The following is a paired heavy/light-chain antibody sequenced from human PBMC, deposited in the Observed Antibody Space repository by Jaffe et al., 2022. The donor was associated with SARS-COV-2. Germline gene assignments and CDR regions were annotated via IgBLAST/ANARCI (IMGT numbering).Light chain of an antibody. CDR2: RAS. CDR1: QSISHW. Sequence: DIQMTQSPSTLSASVGDRVIITCRASQSISHWLAWYQQKPGKAPKLLVYRASSLETGVPSRFSGSGSGTEFTLTINNLQPDDFATYYCLQYNDFPWTFGQGTKVEI. J-gene: IGKJ1*01. CDR3: LQYNDFPWT. V-gene: IGKV1-5*03.
Heavy chain of an antibody. V-gene: IGHV3-48*02. CDR1: GFIFSGFS. Sequence: EVHLVESGGGLVQPGGSLRLSCAASGFIFSGFSMNWLRQAPGKGLEWISYISISGSPIYYADSVKGRFTISRDNAKNSLYLQMNSLRDEDTAVYYCATAQLASGYWGQGTPVTVSS. J-gene: IGHJ4*02. CDR2: ISISGSPI. CDR3: ATAQLASGY. D-gene: IGHD6-6*01.